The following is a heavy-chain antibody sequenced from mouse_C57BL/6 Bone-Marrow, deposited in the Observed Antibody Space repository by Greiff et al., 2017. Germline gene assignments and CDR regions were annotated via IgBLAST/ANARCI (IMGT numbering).Heavy chain of an antibody. D-gene: IGHD1-1*01. CDR2: ISDGGSNT. CDR3: ARYYYGSSRWYFDV. CDR1: GFTFSSYA. V-gene: IGHV5-4*03. Sequence: EVKVEESGGGLVKPGGSLKLSCAASGFTFSSYAMPWVRQTPEKRLEWVATISDGGSNTYYPDNVKGRFTISRDNAKNNLYLQMSHLKSEDTAMYYCARYYYGSSRWYFDVWGTGTTVTVSS. J-gene: IGHJ1*03.